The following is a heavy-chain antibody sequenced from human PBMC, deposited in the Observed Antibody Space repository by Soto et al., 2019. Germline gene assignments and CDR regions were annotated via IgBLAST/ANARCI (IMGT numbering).Heavy chain of an antibody. Sequence: QVQLQESGPGLVKPSQTLSLTCTVSGGSISSGGYYWSWIRQHPGKGLEWIGYIYYSGSTYYNPSHKSRVTISVDTSKNQFSLKLSSVTAADTAVYYCARDWGYCSSTSCYHYYYGMDVWGQGTTVTVSS. V-gene: IGHV4-31*03. J-gene: IGHJ6*02. CDR2: IYYSGST. CDR3: ARDWGYCSSTSCYHYYYGMDV. D-gene: IGHD2-2*01. CDR1: GGSISSGGYY.